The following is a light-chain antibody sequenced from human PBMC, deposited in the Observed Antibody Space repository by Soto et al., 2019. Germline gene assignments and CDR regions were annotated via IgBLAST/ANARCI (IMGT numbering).Light chain of an antibody. J-gene: IGLJ1*01. CDR2: DVT. CDR1: NSDVGGYNY. Sequence: QSVLTQPCSGSGAPGQSVPISCTGTNSDVGGYNYVSWYQQHPGKAPKLIIYDVTKRSSGVPDRFTGSKPGNTAFLTISGLQAADDADYYCCSNAGRNPYVLGTGTKVTVL. V-gene: IGLV2-11*01. CDR3: CSNAGRNPYV.